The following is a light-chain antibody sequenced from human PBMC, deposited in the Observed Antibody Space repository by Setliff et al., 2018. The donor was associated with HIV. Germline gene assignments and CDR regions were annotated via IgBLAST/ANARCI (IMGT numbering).Light chain of an antibody. V-gene: IGKV3-20*01. CDR3: QQYDGSPRT. CDR2: GAS. Sequence: EIVLTQSPGTLSLSPGERATLSCRASQSITSTYLAWYQQKPGQAPTLLIHGASTRATGIPDRFSGSGSGTDFTLTISRLEPEDFAVYYCQQYDGSPRTFGQGTKMDIK. J-gene: IGKJ1*01. CDR1: QSITSTY.